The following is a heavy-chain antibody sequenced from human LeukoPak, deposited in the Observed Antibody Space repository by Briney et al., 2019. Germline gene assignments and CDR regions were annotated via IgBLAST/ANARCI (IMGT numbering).Heavy chain of an antibody. CDR2: LKQDGSDK. CDR1: GFPLSIYW. V-gene: IGHV3-7*01. D-gene: IGHD3-10*01. CDR3: ARDLRGGFDY. J-gene: IGHJ4*02. Sequence: SGGSLRLFCAASGFPLSIYWMSWVRQAWGKGLEWVANLKQDGSDKHYVVSVKGRFTISRDKAKNSVYLQMNSLRAEDTAVYYCARDLRGGFDYWGQRTLVTVSS.